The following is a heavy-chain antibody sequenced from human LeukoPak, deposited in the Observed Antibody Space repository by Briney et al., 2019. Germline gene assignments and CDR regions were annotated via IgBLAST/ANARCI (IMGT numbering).Heavy chain of an antibody. CDR2: ISAYNGNT. Sequence: ASVKVSCKASGYTFTSYGISWVRQAPGQGLEWMGWISAYNGNTNYAQKLQGRVTMTTDKSTSTAYMELRSLRSDDTAVYYCARDRGYCSSTSCYTFDYWGQGTLVTVSS. CDR3: ARDRGYCSSTSCYTFDY. CDR1: GYTFTSYG. D-gene: IGHD2-2*02. V-gene: IGHV1-18*01. J-gene: IGHJ4*02.